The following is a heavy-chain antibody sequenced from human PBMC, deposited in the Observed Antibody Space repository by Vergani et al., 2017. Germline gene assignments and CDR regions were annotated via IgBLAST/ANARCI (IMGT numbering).Heavy chain of an antibody. Sequence: QVQLQQWGAGLLKPSETLSLICAVYGGSFSGYYWSWIRQPPGKGLEWFGYIYYSGSTNYNPSLKSRVTISVDTSKNQFSLKLSSVTAADTAVYYCARGRAGAGPFDYWGQGTLVTVSS. CDR1: GGSFSGYY. CDR2: IYYSGST. D-gene: IGHD1-26*01. J-gene: IGHJ4*02. CDR3: ARGRAGAGPFDY. V-gene: IGHV4-34*11.